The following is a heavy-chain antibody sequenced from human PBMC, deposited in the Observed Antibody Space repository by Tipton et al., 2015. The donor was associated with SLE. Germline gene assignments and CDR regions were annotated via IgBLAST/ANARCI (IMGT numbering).Heavy chain of an antibody. D-gene: IGHD1-1*01. CDR3: ARDLEGDPYYFDY. J-gene: IGHJ4*02. Sequence: QSGPEVKNPGASVKVSCKASGYTFTSYGINWVRQAPGQGLEWMGWIGAYNGDTDYAQKFQGRVTMTTDTSTSTAYMELRSLRSDDTAVFYCARDLEGDPYYFDYWGQGTLVTVSS. CDR2: IGAYNGDT. CDR1: GYTFTSYG. V-gene: IGHV1-18*01.